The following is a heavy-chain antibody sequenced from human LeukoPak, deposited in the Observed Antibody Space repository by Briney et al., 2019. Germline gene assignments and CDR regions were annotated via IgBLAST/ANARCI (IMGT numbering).Heavy chain of an antibody. CDR3: ARVGYYYDSSGYYSPFDY. D-gene: IGHD3-22*01. Sequence: ASVKVSCKASGYTFTSYAMHWVRQAPGQRLEWMGWINAGNGNTKYSQKFQGRVTIARDTSASTAYMELSSLRSEDTAVYYCARVGYYYDSSGYYSPFDYWGQGTLVTVSP. CDR2: INAGNGNT. J-gene: IGHJ4*02. V-gene: IGHV1-3*01. CDR1: GYTFTSYA.